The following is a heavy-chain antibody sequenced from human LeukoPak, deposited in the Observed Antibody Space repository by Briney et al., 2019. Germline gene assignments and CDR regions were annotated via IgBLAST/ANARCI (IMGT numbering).Heavy chain of an antibody. CDR1: GYTFTGYY. D-gene: IGHD6-6*01. Sequence: ASVKVSCKASGYTFTGYYMHWVRQAPGQGLEWMGWINTNTGNPTYAQGFTGRFVFSLDTSVSTAYLQISSLKAEDTAVYYCARVIAARDYYYYYMDVWGKGTTVTVSS. J-gene: IGHJ6*03. CDR3: ARVIAARDYYYYYMDV. CDR2: INTNTGNP. V-gene: IGHV7-4-1*02.